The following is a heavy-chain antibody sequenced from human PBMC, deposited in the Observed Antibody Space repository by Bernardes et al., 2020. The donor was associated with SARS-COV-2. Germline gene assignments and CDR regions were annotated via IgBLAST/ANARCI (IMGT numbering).Heavy chain of an antibody. Sequence: GESLKISCKGSGYSFTSYWISWVRQMPGKGLEWMGRIDPSDSYTNYSPSFQGHVTISADKSISTAYLQWSSLKASDTAMYYCARLGYWGIAVAGHVDYWGQGTLVTVSS. D-gene: IGHD6-19*01. V-gene: IGHV5-10-1*01. J-gene: IGHJ4*02. CDR2: IDPSDSYT. CDR1: GYSFTSYW. CDR3: ARLGYWGIAVAGHVDY.